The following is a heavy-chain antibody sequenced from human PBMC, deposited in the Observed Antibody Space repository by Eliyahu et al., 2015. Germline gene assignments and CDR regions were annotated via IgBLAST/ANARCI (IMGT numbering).Heavy chain of an antibody. CDR3: ARDHRRYSSGWTAFDY. V-gene: IGHV3-33*01. J-gene: IGHJ4*02. CDR2: IWYDGSNK. CDR1: GFPFXXYG. D-gene: IGHD6-19*01. Sequence: QVQLVESGGGVVQPXRSLXLSCAAXGFPFXXYGMHWVRQAPGKGLEWVAVIWYDGSNKYYADSVKGRFTISRDNSKNTLYLQMNSLRAEDTAVYYCARDHRRYSSGWTAFDYWGQGTLVTVSS.